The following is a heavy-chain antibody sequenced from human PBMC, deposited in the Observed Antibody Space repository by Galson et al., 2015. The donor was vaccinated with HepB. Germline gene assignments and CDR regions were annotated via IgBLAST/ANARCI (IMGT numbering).Heavy chain of an antibody. Sequence: SLRLSCATSGFSFTKYTMSWVRQAPGKGLEWVSAFSGSGECTYYADSVKGRFTTSRDNSSKTVFLQMTSLRVDDSAVYYCAKVASLGATPYYFDSWGQGTLVTVSS. CDR1: GFSFTKYT. CDR3: AKVASLGATPYYFDS. V-gene: IGHV3-23*01. J-gene: IGHJ4*02. CDR2: FSGSGECT. D-gene: IGHD3-16*01.